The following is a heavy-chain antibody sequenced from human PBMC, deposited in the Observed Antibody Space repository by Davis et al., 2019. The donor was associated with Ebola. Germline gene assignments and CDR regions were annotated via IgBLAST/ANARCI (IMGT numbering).Heavy chain of an antibody. CDR1: GFSFSDFY. D-gene: IGHD3-10*01. CDR2: IRNKANEQTT. V-gene: IGHV3-72*01. Sequence: PGGSLRLSCAASGFSFSDFYMDWVRQTPGKGLEWIGCIRNKANEQTTEYAASVKGRFVISRDDSKNSLYLQMNTLTSEDTAVYYCVSLWPLPSGYWGQGTLVTVSS. J-gene: IGHJ4*02. CDR3: VSLWPLPSGY.